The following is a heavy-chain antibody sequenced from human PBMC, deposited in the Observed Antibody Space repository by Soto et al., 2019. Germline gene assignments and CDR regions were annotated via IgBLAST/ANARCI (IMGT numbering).Heavy chain of an antibody. D-gene: IGHD2-2*01. V-gene: IGHV4-59*01. J-gene: IGHJ5*02. CDR2: IYYSGST. CDR1: GGSISSYY. Sequence: SETLSLTCTVSGGSISSYYWSWIRQPPGKGLEWIGYIYYSGSTNYNPSLKSRVTISVDTSKNQFSLKLSSVTAADTAVYYCARRVDGDQLHDNWFDPWSQATLVTVSS. CDR3: ARRVDGDQLHDNWFDP.